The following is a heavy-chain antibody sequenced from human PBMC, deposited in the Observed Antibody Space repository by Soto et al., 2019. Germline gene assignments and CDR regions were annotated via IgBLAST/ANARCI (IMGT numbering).Heavy chain of an antibody. V-gene: IGHV3-23*01. J-gene: IGHJ4*02. CDR2: ISGSGGTT. D-gene: IGHD6-13*01. CDR3: ATISDRGIAAALDF. Sequence: GGSLRLSCAASTFIFTNYAMSCVRQAPWEGLEWVSAISGSGGTTYYAESVKGRFSISRDNSKNTLYLQLNSLRVEDTAIYYCATISDRGIAAALDFWGQGTLVTVSS. CDR1: TFIFTNYA.